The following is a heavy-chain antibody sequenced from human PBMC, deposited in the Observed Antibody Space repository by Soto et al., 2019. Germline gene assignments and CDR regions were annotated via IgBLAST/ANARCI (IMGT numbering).Heavy chain of an antibody. V-gene: IGHV3-73*01. CDR2: IRDRAYNYAT. CDR3: TRLISAAQDY. D-gene: IGHD3-10*01. Sequence: EVLLVESGGGVVQPGGSLKLSCAAFGFVFKDSSIPWVRQASGKGLGWVGRIRDRAYNYATAYTASVKGRFTVSRDDSNNTAYLQMDSLKTEDTAIYYCTRLISAAQDYWGQGTLVTVSS. CDR1: GFVFKDSS. J-gene: IGHJ4*02.